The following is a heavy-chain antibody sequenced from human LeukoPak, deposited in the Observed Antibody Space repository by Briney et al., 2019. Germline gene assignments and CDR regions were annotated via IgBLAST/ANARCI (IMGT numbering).Heavy chain of an antibody. V-gene: IGHV3-9*01. CDR3: AKPAAVEDSSGYYFDY. CDR1: GFTFDDYA. Sequence: GRSLRLSCAASGFTFDDYAMPWVRQAPGKGLEWVSGISWNSGSIGYADSVKGRFTISRDNAKNSLYLQMNSLRAEDTALYYCAKPAAVEDSSGYYFDYWGQGTLVTVSS. D-gene: IGHD3-22*01. J-gene: IGHJ4*02. CDR2: ISWNSGSI.